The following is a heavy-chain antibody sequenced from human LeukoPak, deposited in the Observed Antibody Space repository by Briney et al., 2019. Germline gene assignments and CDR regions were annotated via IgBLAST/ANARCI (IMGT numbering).Heavy chain of an antibody. V-gene: IGHV3-30-3*01. J-gene: IGHJ4*02. CDR1: GFTFSCYA. D-gene: IGHD6-13*01. CDR2: ISYDGSNK. Sequence: GGSLRLSCAASGFTFSCYAMLWVRQAPGKGLEWVAVISYDGSNKYYADSVKGRFTISRDNSKNTLYLQMNSLRAEDTAVYYCAREGTTIGIAAAGLDYWGQGTLVTVSS. CDR3: AREGTTIGIAAAGLDY.